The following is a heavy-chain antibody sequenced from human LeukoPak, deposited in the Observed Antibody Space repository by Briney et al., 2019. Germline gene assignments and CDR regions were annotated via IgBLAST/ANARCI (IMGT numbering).Heavy chain of an antibody. CDR2: ISGSGGST. CDR3: AKDDFCGGYPYFDY. CDR1: GFTFSSYA. D-gene: IGHD2-21*01. Sequence: PGGSLRFSCAASGFTFSSYAMSWVRQAPGKGLEWVSAISGSGGSTYYADSVKGRFTISRDNSKNTLYLQMNSLRAEDTAVYYCAKDDFCGGYPYFDYWGQGTLVTVSS. J-gene: IGHJ4*02. V-gene: IGHV3-23*01.